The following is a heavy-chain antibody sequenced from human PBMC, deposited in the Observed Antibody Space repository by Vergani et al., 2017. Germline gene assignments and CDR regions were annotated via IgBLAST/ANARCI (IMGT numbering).Heavy chain of an antibody. V-gene: IGHV1-46*01. CDR2: INPSGGST. Sequence: QVQLVQSGAEVKKPGASVKVSCKASGYTFTSYYVHWVRQAPGQWLEWMGIINPSGGSTSYAQKFQGRVTMTRDTSTSTVYMELSSLRSEDTAVYYCARSPVLGYFDYWGQGTLVTVSS. J-gene: IGHJ4*02. CDR1: GYTFTSYY. CDR3: ARSPVLGYFDY.